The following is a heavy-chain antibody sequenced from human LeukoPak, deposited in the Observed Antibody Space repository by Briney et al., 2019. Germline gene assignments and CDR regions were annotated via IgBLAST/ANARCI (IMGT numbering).Heavy chain of an antibody. D-gene: IGHD5-12*01. V-gene: IGHV3-23*01. CDR2: ISGSGGST. CDR3: AKGRVATIYFFDH. Sequence: GGSLRLSCAASGFSFSSYAMGWVRQAPGEGLEWVSAISGSGGSTYYADSVKGRFTISRDNSKNTLYLQMNSLRAEDTAVYYCAKGRVATIYFFDHWGHGTLVTVSS. J-gene: IGHJ4*01. CDR1: GFSFSSYA.